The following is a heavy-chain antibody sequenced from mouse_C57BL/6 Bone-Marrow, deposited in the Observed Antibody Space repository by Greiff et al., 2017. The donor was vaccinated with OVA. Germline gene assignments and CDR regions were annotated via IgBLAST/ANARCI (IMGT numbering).Heavy chain of an antibody. D-gene: IGHD2-5*01. CDR2: IDPETGGT. J-gene: IGHJ4*01. CDR1: GYTFTDYE. V-gene: IGHV1-15*01. Sequence: VKLVASGAELVRPGASVTLSCKASGYTFTDYEMHWVKQTPVHGLEWIGAIDPETGGTAYNQKFKGKAILTADKSSSTAYMELHSLTSEDSAVYYCTRGYSNYYAMDYWGQGTSVTVSS. CDR3: TRGYSNYYAMDY.